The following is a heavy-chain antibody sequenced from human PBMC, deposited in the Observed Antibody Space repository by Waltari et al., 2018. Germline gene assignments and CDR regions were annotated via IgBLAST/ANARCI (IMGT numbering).Heavy chain of an antibody. CDR3: ARVGSGSYANYYYYYMDV. J-gene: IGHJ6*03. V-gene: IGHV1-69*05. CDR1: GGTFSSYA. CDR2: IIPIFGPA. Sequence: QVQLVQSGAEVKKPGSSVKVSCKASGGTFSSYAISWVRQAPGQGLEWMGGIIPIFGPANYAQKFQGRVTITTDESTSTAYMELSSLRSEDTAVYYCARVGSGSYANYYYYYMDVWGKGTTVTVSS. D-gene: IGHD1-26*01.